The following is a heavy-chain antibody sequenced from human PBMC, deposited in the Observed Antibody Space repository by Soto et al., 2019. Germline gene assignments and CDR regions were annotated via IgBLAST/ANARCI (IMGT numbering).Heavy chain of an antibody. J-gene: IGHJ5*02. Sequence: EVQLVESGGGLVQPGGSLKLSCAASGFTFSGSAMHWVRQASGKGLEWVGRIRSKANSYATAYAAPVKGRFTISRDDSKNTAYLQMNSLKTEDTAVYYCTRHXPELPWFGELEYNWFDPWGQGTLVTVSS. V-gene: IGHV3-73*01. CDR2: IRSKANSYAT. CDR3: TRHXPELPWFGELEYNWFDP. D-gene: IGHD3-10*01. CDR1: GFTFSGSA.